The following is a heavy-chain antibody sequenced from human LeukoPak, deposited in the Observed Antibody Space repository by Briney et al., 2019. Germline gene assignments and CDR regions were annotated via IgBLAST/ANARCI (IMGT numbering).Heavy chain of an antibody. J-gene: IGHJ4*02. V-gene: IGHV3-33*01. CDR3: ARSTMVRGVIFDY. CDR2: IWYDGSKN. CDR1: GLIFSDYG. Sequence: GRSLRLSCAASGLIFSDYGMHWVRQAPGKGLEWVAVIWYDGSKNSYADSVKGRFTISRDNSKNTLYLQMNSLRAEDTAVYYCARSTMVRGVIFDYWGQGTLVTVSS. D-gene: IGHD3-10*01.